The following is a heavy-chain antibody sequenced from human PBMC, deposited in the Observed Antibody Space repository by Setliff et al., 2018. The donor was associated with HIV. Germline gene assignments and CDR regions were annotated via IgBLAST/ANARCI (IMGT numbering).Heavy chain of an antibody. CDR2: IWYDGTNT. V-gene: IGHV3-33*06. Sequence: HPGGSLRLSCAASGFSFRNFGMHWVRQAPGKGLEWVAVIWYDGTNTNYADSVKGRFTISRDNSKKTVYLEMDSLRSEDTAVYYCAKADDGAAAGPAPWGQGTLVTVSS. J-gene: IGHJ5*01. D-gene: IGHD6-13*01. CDR3: AKADDGAAAGPAP. CDR1: GFSFRNFG.